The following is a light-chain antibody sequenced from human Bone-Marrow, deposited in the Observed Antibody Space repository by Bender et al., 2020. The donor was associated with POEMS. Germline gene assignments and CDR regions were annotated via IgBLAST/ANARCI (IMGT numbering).Light chain of an antibody. V-gene: IGLV2-8*01. Sequence: QSALTQPPSASGSPGQSVAISCTGTSSDVGGYKYVSWYQQHPGKAPKLMIYEINRRPSGVPDRFSGSKSGNTASLIVSGLQAEDEAVYYCSSVAGSNNLVFGGGTKLTVL. J-gene: IGLJ2*01. CDR3: SSVAGSNNLV. CDR2: EIN. CDR1: SSDVGGYKY.